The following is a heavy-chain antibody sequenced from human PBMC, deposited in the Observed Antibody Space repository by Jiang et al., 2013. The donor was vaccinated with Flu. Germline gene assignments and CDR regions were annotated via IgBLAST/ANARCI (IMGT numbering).Heavy chain of an antibody. Sequence: YTISWVRQAPGQGLEWMGRIIPALGIANYAQNFLGRVTITADKSTSTAYMELSNLRSEDTAVYYCARDYRGCSGSSCYETLDYWGQGTLVTVSS. CDR2: IIPALGIA. CDR3: ARDYRGCSGSSCYETLDY. J-gene: IGHJ4*02. CDR1: YT. D-gene: IGHD2-2*01. V-gene: IGHV1-69*04.